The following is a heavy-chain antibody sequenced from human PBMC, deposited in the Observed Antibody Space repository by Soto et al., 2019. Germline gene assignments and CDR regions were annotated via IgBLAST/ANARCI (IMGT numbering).Heavy chain of an antibody. CDR1: GGSISSSGYC. V-gene: IGHV4-39*01. CDR2: IYYSGST. D-gene: IGHD3-9*01. J-gene: IGHJ4*02. Sequence: SETLSLTCTVSGGSISSSGYCWGWIRQPAGKGLEWIGSIYYSGSTYYNPSLKSRVTISVDTSKNQFSLKLSSVTAADTAVYYCARHRGYYDILTGYYTELNFDYWGQGTLVTVSS. CDR3: ARHRGYYDILTGYYTELNFDY.